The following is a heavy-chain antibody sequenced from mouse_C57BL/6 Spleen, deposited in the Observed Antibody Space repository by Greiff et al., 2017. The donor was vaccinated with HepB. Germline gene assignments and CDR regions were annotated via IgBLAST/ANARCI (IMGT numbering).Heavy chain of an antibody. CDR1: GFTFSSYT. Sequence: DVMLVESGGGLVKPGGSLKLSCAASGFTFSSYTMSWVRQTPEKRLEWVATISGGGGNTYYPDSVKGRFTISRDNAKNTLYLQMSSLRSEDTALYYCARLTGLFDYWGQGTTLTVSS. CDR2: ISGGGGNT. J-gene: IGHJ2*01. D-gene: IGHD4-1*01. V-gene: IGHV5-9*01. CDR3: ARLTGLFDY.